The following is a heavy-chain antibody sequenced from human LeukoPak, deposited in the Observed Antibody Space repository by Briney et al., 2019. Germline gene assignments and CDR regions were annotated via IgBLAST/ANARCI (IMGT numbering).Heavy chain of an antibody. D-gene: IGHD2-2*01. CDR3: ASGAALVPAADFDY. J-gene: IGHJ4*02. CDR1: GYTFTSYG. CDR2: ISAYNGNT. V-gene: IGHV1-18*01. Sequence: GASVKVSCKASGYTFTSYGISWVRQAPGQGLEWMGWISAYNGNTNYAQKLQGRVTMTTDTSTSTAYMELRSLRSDDTAVYYCASGAALVPAADFDYWGQGTLVTVSS.